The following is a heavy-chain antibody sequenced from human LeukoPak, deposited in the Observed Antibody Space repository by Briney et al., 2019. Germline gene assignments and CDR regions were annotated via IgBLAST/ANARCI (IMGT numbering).Heavy chain of an antibody. Sequence: SQALSLTCTVSGGSISSGSYYWSWIRQPAGKGLEWIGRIYTSGSTNYNPSLKCRVTISVDTSKNQVSLKLSSVTAAGTAVYYCARGTAMVTLFNFGGVTPMKYFDYWGQGTLVIVSS. J-gene: IGHJ4*02. CDR1: GGSISSGSYY. D-gene: IGHD5-18*01. CDR3: ARGTAMVTLFNFGGVTPMKYFDY. V-gene: IGHV4-61*02. CDR2: IYTSGST.